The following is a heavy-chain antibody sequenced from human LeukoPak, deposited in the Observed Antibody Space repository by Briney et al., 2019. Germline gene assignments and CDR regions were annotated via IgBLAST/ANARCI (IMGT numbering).Heavy chain of an antibody. V-gene: IGHV3-66*01. CDR3: ARDQSAHYDFWSGYYMDV. J-gene: IGHJ6*03. D-gene: IGHD3-3*01. CDR2: IYSGGST. Sequence: GGSLRLSCAASGFTVSSNYMSWVRQAPGKGLEWVSVIYSGGSTYYADSVKGRFTISRDNAKNSLYLQMNSLRAEDTAVYYCARDQSAHYDFWSGYYMDVWGKGTTVTVSS. CDR1: GFTVSSNY.